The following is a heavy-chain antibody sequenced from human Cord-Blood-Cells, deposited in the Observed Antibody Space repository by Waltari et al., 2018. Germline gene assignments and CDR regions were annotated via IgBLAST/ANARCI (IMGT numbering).Heavy chain of an antibody. Sequence: QVQLVQSGAEVKKPGSSVKVSCKASGGTFSTYAISWVRQAPGQGLEWMGGIIPIFGTANYAQKFQGRVTITADKSTSTAYMELSSLRSEDTAVYYCARSGGLSAAGTFAFDIWGQGTMVTVSS. CDR2: IIPIFGTA. CDR3: ARSGGLSAAGTFAFDI. V-gene: IGHV1-69*06. CDR1: GGTFSTYA. D-gene: IGHD6-13*01. J-gene: IGHJ3*02.